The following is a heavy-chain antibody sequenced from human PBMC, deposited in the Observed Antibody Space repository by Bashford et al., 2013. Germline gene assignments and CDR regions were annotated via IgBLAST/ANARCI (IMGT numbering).Heavy chain of an antibody. V-gene: IGHV5-51*01. Sequence: WVRQMPGKGLEWMGIIYPGDSDPRYSPSFQGQVTISADRSIRTAYLQWGSLKASDSAIYYCARLTDTGHRSGWPVGARLDHWGQGTLVTVSS. CDR3: ARLTDTGHRSGWPVGARLDH. CDR2: IYPGDSDP. D-gene: IGHD6-19*01. J-gene: IGHJ4*02.